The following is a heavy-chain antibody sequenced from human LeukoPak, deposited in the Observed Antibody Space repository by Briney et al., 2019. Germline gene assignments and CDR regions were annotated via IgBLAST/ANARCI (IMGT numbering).Heavy chain of an antibody. D-gene: IGHD3-3*01. J-gene: IGHJ4*02. CDR2: ISYDGSNK. CDR3: ARDFLRFFDY. Sequence: GRSLRLSCAASGFTFSSYAMHWVRQAPGKGLEWVAVISYDGSNKYYADSVKGRFTISRDNSKNTLYLQMNSLRAEDTAVYYCARDFLRFFDYWGQGTLVTVSS. CDR1: GFTFSSYA. V-gene: IGHV3-30-3*01.